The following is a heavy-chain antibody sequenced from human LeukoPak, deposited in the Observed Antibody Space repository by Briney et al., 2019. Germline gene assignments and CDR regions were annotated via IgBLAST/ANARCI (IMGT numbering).Heavy chain of an antibody. V-gene: IGHV4-39*01. J-gene: IGHJ4*02. Sequence: SETLSLTCTVSGDSLSTSSYYWGWIRPPPGKGLEWLGCIYYSGSTYYTPSLKSRATISVDTSKSQFSLNLYSVTAADTAVFYCARSYYYDYRQIDYWGQGTPVTVSS. CDR1: GDSLSTSSYY. CDR2: IYYSGST. D-gene: IGHD3-22*01. CDR3: ARSYYYDYRQIDY.